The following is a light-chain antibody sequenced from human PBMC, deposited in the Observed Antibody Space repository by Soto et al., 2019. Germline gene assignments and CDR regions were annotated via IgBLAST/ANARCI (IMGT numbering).Light chain of an antibody. Sequence: QSALTQPASVSGSPGQSITISCTGTSSDIGNYNYVSWYQQYPGKAPKLIIYGVSNRPSGVSNRFSGSKSGNTASLNISGLQAEDEANYYCNSYAGTSYVFGTGTKLTVL. CDR2: GVS. J-gene: IGLJ1*01. CDR1: SSDIGNYNY. CDR3: NSYAGTSYV. V-gene: IGLV2-14*01.